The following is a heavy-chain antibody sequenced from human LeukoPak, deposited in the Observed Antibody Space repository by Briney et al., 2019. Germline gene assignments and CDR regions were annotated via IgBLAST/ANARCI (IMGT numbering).Heavy chain of an antibody. V-gene: IGHV3-7*01. CDR3: ARDRDSDAFDI. D-gene: IGHD2-21*01. CDR2: IKQDGSEK. J-gene: IGHJ3*02. CDR1: GFTFSSYA. Sequence: GGSLRLSCAASGFTFSSYAMSWVRQAPGKGLEWVANIKQDGSEKYYVDSVKGRFTISRDNAKNSLYLQMNSLRAEDTAVYYCARDRDSDAFDIWGQGTMVTVSS.